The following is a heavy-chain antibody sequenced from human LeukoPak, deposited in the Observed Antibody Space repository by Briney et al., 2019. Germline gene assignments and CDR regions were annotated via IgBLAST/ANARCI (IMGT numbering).Heavy chain of an antibody. D-gene: IGHD3-10*01. Sequence: SETLSLTCTVSGGSISTSSYYWGWIRQPPGKGLEWIGSIYYTGSTYYNPSLNSRVTVSVDTSKNQFSLKLSSVTAADTAMYYCASRTRFGELRFDYWGQGTLVTVSS. CDR3: ASRTRFGELRFDY. J-gene: IGHJ4*02. CDR2: IYYTGST. CDR1: GGSISTSSYY. V-gene: IGHV4-39*01.